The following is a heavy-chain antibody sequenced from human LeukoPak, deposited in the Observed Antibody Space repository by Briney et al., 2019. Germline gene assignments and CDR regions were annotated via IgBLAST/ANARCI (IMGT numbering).Heavy chain of an antibody. Sequence: ASVTVSCKVSGYTLTELSMHWVRQAPGKGLEWMGGFDPEDGETIYAQKFQGRVTMTEDTSTDTAYMELSSLRSEDTAVYYCATGGIYCSSTSCPSGTWGQGTLVTVSS. V-gene: IGHV1-24*01. CDR3: ATGGIYCSSTSCPSGT. J-gene: IGHJ5*02. CDR2: FDPEDGET. CDR1: GYTLTELS. D-gene: IGHD2-2*01.